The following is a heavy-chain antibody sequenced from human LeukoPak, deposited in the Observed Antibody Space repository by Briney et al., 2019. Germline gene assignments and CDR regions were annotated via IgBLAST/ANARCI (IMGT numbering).Heavy chain of an antibody. V-gene: IGHV1-69*13. CDR1: GYTFTSYY. CDR2: IIPIFTTA. Sequence: ASVKVSCKASGYTFTSYYMHWVRQAPGQGLEWMGGIIPIFTTANYAQKFQGRVTITADESTSTAYMELSSLRSEDTAVYYCARGPQVGAFDLWGQGTMVTVSS. J-gene: IGHJ3*01. D-gene: IGHD1-26*01. CDR3: ARGPQVGAFDL.